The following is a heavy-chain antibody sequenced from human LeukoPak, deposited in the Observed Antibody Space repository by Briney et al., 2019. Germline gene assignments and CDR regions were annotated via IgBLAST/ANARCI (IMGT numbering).Heavy chain of an antibody. V-gene: IGHV3-30*02. CDR1: GFTFTTYG. D-gene: IGHD1-26*01. CDR2: IQYDGTKK. Sequence: GGSLRLSCAASGFTFTTYGMHWVRQAPGKGLEWVAFIQYDGTKKYYADSVKGRFIISRDNSKNTLYLQMDSLRAEDTAVYYCAKDVSTSRYYFDYWGQGTLVTVSS. J-gene: IGHJ4*02. CDR3: AKDVSTSRYYFDY.